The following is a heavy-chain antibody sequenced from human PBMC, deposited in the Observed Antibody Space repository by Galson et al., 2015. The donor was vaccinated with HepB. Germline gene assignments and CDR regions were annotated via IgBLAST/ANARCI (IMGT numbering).Heavy chain of an antibody. D-gene: IGHD3-3*01. V-gene: IGHV1-24*01. CDR2: FDPEDGET. CDR3: ASHPADLEWPAIPFDY. J-gene: IGHJ4*02. Sequence: SVKVSCKVSGYTLTELSMHWVRQAPGKGLEWMGGFDPEDGETIYAQKFQGRVTMTEDTSTDTAYMELSSLRSEDTAVYYCASHPADLEWPAIPFDYWGQGTLVTVSS. CDR1: GYTLTELS.